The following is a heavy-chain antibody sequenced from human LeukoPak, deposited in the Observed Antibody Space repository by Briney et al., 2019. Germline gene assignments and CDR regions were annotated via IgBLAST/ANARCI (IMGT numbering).Heavy chain of an antibody. Sequence: SETLSLTCAVYGGSFSGYYWSWIRQPPGKGLEWIGEINHSGSTNYNPSLKSRVTISVDTSKNQFSLKLSSVTAADTAVYYCARISSGWYWFDPGGQGTLVTVSS. J-gene: IGHJ5*02. CDR1: GGSFSGYY. V-gene: IGHV4-34*01. CDR3: ARISSGWYWFDP. D-gene: IGHD6-19*01. CDR2: INHSGST.